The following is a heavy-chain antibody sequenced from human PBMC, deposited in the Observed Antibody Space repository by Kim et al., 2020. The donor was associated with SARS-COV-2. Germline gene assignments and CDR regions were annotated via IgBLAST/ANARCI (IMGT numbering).Heavy chain of an antibody. V-gene: IGHV1-3*01. D-gene: IGHD6-13*01. J-gene: IGHJ6*02. CDR3: ARDGAIAAALNGMDV. Sequence: QKFQGRVTITRDTSASTAYMELSSLRSEDTAVYYCARDGAIAAALNGMDVWGQGTTVTVSS.